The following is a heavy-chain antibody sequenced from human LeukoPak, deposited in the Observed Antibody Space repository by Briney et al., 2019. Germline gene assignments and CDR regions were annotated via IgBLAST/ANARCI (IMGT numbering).Heavy chain of an antibody. Sequence: PSETLSLTCSVSGASFSTNYWSWIRQPPGRGLEWIGYVFDSGSTYYNPSLKSRVTISVDTSKNQFSLKLSSVTAADTAVYYCARSTSGWLYYFDYWGQGTLVTVSS. CDR1: GASFSTNY. J-gene: IGHJ4*02. CDR2: VFDSGST. V-gene: IGHV4-59*08. D-gene: IGHD6-19*01. CDR3: ARSTSGWLYYFDY.